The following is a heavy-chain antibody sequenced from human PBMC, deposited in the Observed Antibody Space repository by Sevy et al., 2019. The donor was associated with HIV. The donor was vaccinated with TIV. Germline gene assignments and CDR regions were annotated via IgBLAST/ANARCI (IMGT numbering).Heavy chain of an antibody. Sequence: GGSLRLSCAASGFTFSSYAMSWVRQAPGKGLEWVSAISGSGGSTYYADSVKGRFTISRDNSKNTLYLQMNSLRAEDTAVYYCAIRYDSSVILAFDYWGQGTLVTVSS. CDR3: AIRYDSSVILAFDY. CDR2: ISGSGGST. CDR1: GFTFSSYA. J-gene: IGHJ4*02. D-gene: IGHD3-22*01. V-gene: IGHV3-23*01.